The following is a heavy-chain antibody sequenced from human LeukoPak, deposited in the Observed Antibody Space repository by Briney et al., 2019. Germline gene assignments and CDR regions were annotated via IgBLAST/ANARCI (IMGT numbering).Heavy chain of an antibody. J-gene: IGHJ4*02. D-gene: IGHD1-26*01. CDR2: IKPDGSEK. CDR3: ARDTVGVTDY. Sequence: GGSLRLSCAASGFTFSSSWMSWVRQAPGKGLEWVTNIKPDGSEKYYVDSVKGRFTISRDNAKNSLYLQMNSLRAEDTALYYCARDTVGVTDYWGQGTLVTVSS. V-gene: IGHV3-7*01. CDR1: GFTFSSSW.